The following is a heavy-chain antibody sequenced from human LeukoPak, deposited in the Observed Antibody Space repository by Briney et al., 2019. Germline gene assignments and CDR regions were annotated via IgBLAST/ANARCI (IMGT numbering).Heavy chain of an antibody. CDR1: GYTFTSYY. V-gene: IGHV1-46*01. J-gene: IGHJ6*02. Sequence: ASVKVSCKASGYTFTSYYMHWVRQAPGQGLEWMGIINPSGGSTSYAQKFQGRVTMTRDTSTSTVYMELSSLRSEDTAVYYCARCGPQDIVVVPAANPYYYYYGMDVWGQGTTVTVSS. CDR3: ARCGPQDIVVVPAANPYYYYYGMDV. D-gene: IGHD2-2*01. CDR2: INPSGGST.